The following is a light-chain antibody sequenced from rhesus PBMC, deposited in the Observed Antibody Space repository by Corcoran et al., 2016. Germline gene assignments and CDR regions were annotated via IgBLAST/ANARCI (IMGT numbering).Light chain of an antibody. V-gene: IGKV1-28*03. CDR2: AAP. J-gene: IGKJ4*01. Sequence: DIQMTQSPSSLSASVGDTVTITCRASQGISCYLNWFQQNPGKVLKLLIYAAPSLESGVHSKFSGSGSGTDFTLTISSLQPEDFAVYYCLQHNSYPLTFGGGTKVGLK. CDR3: LQHNSYPLT. CDR1: QGISCY.